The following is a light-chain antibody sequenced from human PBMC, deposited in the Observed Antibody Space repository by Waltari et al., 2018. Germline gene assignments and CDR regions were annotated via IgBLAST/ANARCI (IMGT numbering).Light chain of an antibody. CDR3: CAYAGRITFVV. CDR1: SSDLGGYNF. V-gene: IGLV2-23*01. Sequence: QSALTQPASVSGSPGQSITISCTGTSSDLGGYNFVSWYQQHPGKAPKVLIYEGTKRPSGISNRFSGSKSCNPASLTISGLQAEDEADYYCCAYAGRITFVVFGGGTKLTVL. CDR2: EGT. J-gene: IGLJ2*01.